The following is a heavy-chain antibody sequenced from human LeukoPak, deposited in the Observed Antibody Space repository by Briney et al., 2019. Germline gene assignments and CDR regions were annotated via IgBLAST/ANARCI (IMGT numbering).Heavy chain of an antibody. J-gene: IGHJ6*03. CDR2: IRYDGSNN. CDR1: GCIFSSYG. Sequence: PGGSLTLSCAASGCIFSSYGMHWVRQAPGKGLERVAFIRYDGSNNYYEDSAKGRFTISRDNSKNMLYLQMNSMRAEDTAVYYCAKDRSMVRGVSIRFRRSGAMDVWGKGTTVTISS. V-gene: IGHV3-30*02. D-gene: IGHD3-10*01. CDR3: AKDRSMVRGVSIRFRRSGAMDV.